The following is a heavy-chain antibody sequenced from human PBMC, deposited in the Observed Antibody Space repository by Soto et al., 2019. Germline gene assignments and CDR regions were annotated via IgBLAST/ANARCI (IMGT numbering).Heavy chain of an antibody. CDR3: ERIYRGYNFDY. V-gene: IGHV5-51*01. CDR2: IYPGDSDT. CDR1: GYMFTSYW. D-gene: IGHD5-12*01. J-gene: IGHJ4*02. Sequence: GESLKISCKGSGYMFTSYWIGWVRQMPGKGLEWMGIIYPGDSDTRYSPSFQGQVTISVDKSISTAYLQWRSLKASDTAMYFCERIYRGYNFDYWCQGKLVTVS.